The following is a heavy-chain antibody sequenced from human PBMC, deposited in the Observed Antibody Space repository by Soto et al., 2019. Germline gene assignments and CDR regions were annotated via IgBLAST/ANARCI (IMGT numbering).Heavy chain of an antibody. CDR1: GFSFSSYA. D-gene: IGHD6-25*01. V-gene: IGHV3-23*01. J-gene: IGHJ4*02. CDR3: AKAVGYFLAAAENYFDS. Sequence: PGGSLRLSCAASGFSFSSYAVSWVRQAPGKGLEWVSTIIGSGGSTYYADSVKGRFSISRDNSKNTLYIQMNRLRAEDTAVYYCAKAVGYFLAAAENYFDSWGQGIQVTVSS. CDR2: IIGSGGST.